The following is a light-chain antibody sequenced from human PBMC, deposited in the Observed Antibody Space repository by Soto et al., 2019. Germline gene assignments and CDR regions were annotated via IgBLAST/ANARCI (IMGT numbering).Light chain of an antibody. Sequence: QSVLTQPPSVSGAPGQRVTISCTGSSSNIGADFDVHWYQQLPGTAPKLLIYDNNNRPSGVPDRFSGSKSGTSASLAIPGLQAEDEADYSCQSYDSSLGAVVFGGGTKLTVL. V-gene: IGLV1-40*01. CDR1: SSNIGADFD. CDR2: DNN. CDR3: QSYDSSLGAVV. J-gene: IGLJ2*01.